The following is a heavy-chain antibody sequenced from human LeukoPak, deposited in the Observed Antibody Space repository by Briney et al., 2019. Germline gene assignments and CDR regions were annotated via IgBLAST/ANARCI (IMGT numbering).Heavy chain of an antibody. CDR3: ARELSGRSGYRLHPSSLDY. CDR2: INPNSGGT. D-gene: IGHD3-10*01. J-gene: IGHJ4*02. CDR1: GYTFTGYY. Sequence: ASVKVSCKASGYTFTGYYMHWVRQAPGQGLEWMGWINPNSGGTNYAQKFQGRVTMTRDTSISTAYMELSRLRSDDTAVYYCARELSGRSGYRLHPSSLDYWGQGTLVTVSS. V-gene: IGHV1-2*02.